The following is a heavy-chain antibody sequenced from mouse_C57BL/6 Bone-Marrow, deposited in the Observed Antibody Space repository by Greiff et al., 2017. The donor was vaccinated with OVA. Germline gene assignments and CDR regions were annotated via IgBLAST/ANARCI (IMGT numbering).Heavy chain of an antibody. Sequence: VQLQQSGAELVKPGASVKLSCKASGYTFTSYWMHWVKQRPGRGLEWIGRIDPNSGGTKYNEKFKGKATLTADKSSSTAYMELRSLTSEDSAVYFCARRNYAFLFAYWGQGTLVTVSA. J-gene: IGHJ3*01. CDR2: IDPNSGGT. V-gene: IGHV1-62-3*01. CDR1: GYTFTSYW. D-gene: IGHD2-1*01. CDR3: ARRNYAFLFAY.